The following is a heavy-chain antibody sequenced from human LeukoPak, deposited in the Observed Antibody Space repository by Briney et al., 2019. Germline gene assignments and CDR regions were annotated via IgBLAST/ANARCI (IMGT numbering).Heavy chain of an antibody. CDR2: IYYSGST. D-gene: IGHD2-2*01. J-gene: IGHJ4*02. Sequence: SETLSLTCTVSGGSISSYYWSWIRQPPGKGLEWIGYIYYSGSTNYNPSLKSRVTISVDTSKNQFSLKLSSVTAADTAVYYCARIYLGYCSTNSCYEFDYWGQGTLVTVSS. CDR1: GGSISSYY. V-gene: IGHV4-59*01. CDR3: ARIYLGYCSTNSCYEFDY.